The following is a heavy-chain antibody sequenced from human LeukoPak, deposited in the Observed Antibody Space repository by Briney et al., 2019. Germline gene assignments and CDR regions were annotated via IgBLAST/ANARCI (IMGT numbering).Heavy chain of an antibody. Sequence: ASVKVSCKASGYTFTGYYMHWVRQAPGQGLEWMGWINPNSGGTNYAQKFQGRVTMTRDTSISTAYMELSRLRSDDTAVYYCARPTITIFRVVSGSASWFDPWGQGTLVTVSS. V-gene: IGHV1-2*02. CDR1: GYTFTGYY. CDR3: ARPTITIFRVVSGSASWFDP. CDR2: INPNSGGT. D-gene: IGHD3-3*01. J-gene: IGHJ5*02.